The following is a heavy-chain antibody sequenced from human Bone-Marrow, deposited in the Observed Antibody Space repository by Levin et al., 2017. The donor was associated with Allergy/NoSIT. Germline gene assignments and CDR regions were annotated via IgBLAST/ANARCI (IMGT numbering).Heavy chain of an antibody. J-gene: IGHJ4*02. Sequence: SQTLSLTCSVSGGSISSSHWSWLRQPPGKGLEWIGHFYYSGSTNYNPSLTSRVTISVDTSKNQFSLKLTSVTAADTAVYYCARHVYPDGSPFDSWGLGSLVTVSS. CDR2: FYYSGST. D-gene: IGHD3-10*01. CDR3: ARHVYPDGSPFDS. V-gene: IGHV4-59*08. CDR1: GGSISSSH.